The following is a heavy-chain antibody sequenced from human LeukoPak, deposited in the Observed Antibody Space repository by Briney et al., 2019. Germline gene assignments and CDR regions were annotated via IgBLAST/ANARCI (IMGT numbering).Heavy chain of an antibody. CDR3: ARVGRVRGVLPDAFDI. CDR2: ISAYYGDA. V-gene: IGHV1-18*01. Sequence: GASKVSCKASGYTFTTYGISWVRQAPEQGLEWMGWISAYYGDAKYVQGLQGRVTITTDTSTTTAYMELRSLRSDDTAVYYCARVGRVRGVLPDAFDIWGQGTMVTVSS. J-gene: IGHJ3*02. D-gene: IGHD3-10*01. CDR1: GYTFTTYG.